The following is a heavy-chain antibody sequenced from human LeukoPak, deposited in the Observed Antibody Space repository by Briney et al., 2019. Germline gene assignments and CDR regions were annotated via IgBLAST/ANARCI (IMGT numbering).Heavy chain of an antibody. J-gene: IGHJ4*02. CDR2: IRYDGSSK. D-gene: IGHD2-8*02. V-gene: IGHV3-30*02. Sequence: GGSLRLSCAASGFTFSSYGMHWVRQAPGKGLEWVAFIRYDGSSKYYADSVKGRFTISRDNSKNTLYLQMNSLRAEDTAVYYCAKQSAARGPGAYWGQGTLVTVSS. CDR3: AKQSAARGPGAY. CDR1: GFTFSSYG.